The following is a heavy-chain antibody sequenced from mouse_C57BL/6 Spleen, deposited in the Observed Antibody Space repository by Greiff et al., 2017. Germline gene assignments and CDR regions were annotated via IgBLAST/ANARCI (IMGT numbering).Heavy chain of an antibody. V-gene: IGHV5-4*01. CDR3: ARERDFDY. Sequence: EVHLVESGGGLVKPGGSLKLSCAASGFTFSSYAMSWVRQTPEKRLEWVATISDGGSYTYYPDNVKGRFTISRDNAKNNLYLQMSHLKSEDTAMYYCARERDFDYWGQGTTLTVSS. CDR2: ISDGGSYT. CDR1: GFTFSSYA. J-gene: IGHJ2*01.